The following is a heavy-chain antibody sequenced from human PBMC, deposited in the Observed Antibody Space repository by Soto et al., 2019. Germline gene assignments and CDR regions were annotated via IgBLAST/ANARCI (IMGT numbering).Heavy chain of an antibody. CDR3: ASVGTAVYGMDV. CDR1: GGSISRGDYY. V-gene: IGHV4-30-4*01. CDR2: IYYSAST. Sequence: QVQLQESGPGLVKPSQTLSLTCTVSGGSISRGDYYWSWIRQPPGKGLEWIGYIYYSASTYYNPSLKSRVTISVDTSKNQCSPMVSSVTGVDTAVSYGASVGTAVYGMDVWGQGTTVTVSS. J-gene: IGHJ6*02. D-gene: IGHD6-13*01.